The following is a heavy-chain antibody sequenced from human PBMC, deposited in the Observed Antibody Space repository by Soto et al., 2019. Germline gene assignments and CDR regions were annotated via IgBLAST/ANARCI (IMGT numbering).Heavy chain of an antibody. CDR1: GGTFISYS. V-gene: IGHV1-69*01. CDR3: AGGVWRGYSEYYYGMDV. D-gene: IGHD3-3*01. J-gene: IGHJ6*02. Sequence: QVQLVQSGAEMKKPGSSVTVSCKVFGGTFISYSFSWVRQAPGQGPEWMGGIIPIFGTPNYAQKFQGRVTITADGFTSTAYMELSSLRSGDTAVYYCAGGVWRGYSEYYYGMDVWGQGTTVTVSS. CDR2: IIPIFGTP.